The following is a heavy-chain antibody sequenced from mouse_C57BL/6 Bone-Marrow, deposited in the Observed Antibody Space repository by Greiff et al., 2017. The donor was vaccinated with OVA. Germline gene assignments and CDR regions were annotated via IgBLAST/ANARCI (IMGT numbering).Heavy chain of an antibody. D-gene: IGHD2-4*01. CDR1: GFTFSSYG. J-gene: IGHJ4*01. CDR3: ARHPYYDYDGDYAMDY. CDR2: ISSGGSYT. Sequence: EVKLVESGGDLVKPGGSLKLSCAASGFTFSSYGMSWVRQTPDKRLEWVATISSGGSYTYYPDSVKGRFTISRDNAKNTLYLQMSSLKSEDTAMYYCARHPYYDYDGDYAMDYWGQGTSVTVSS. V-gene: IGHV5-6*01.